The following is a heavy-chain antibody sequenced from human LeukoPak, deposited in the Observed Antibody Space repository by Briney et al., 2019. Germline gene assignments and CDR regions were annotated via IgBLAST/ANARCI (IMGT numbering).Heavy chain of an antibody. V-gene: IGHV1-18*01. CDR1: GGTFSSYA. CDR2: ISAYNGNT. CDR3: VRVGSSGSFDS. D-gene: IGHD6-19*01. J-gene: IGHJ4*02. Sequence: EASVKVSCKASGGTFSSYAISWVRQAPGQGLEWMGWISAYNGNTNYAQKLQGRVTMTTDTSTSTTYMELRSLRSDDTAVYYCVRVGSSGSFDSWGQEPLVTVP.